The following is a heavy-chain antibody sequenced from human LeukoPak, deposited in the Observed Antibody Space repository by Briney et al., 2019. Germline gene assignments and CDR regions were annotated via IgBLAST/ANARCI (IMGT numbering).Heavy chain of an antibody. D-gene: IGHD3-3*02. J-gene: IGHJ6*02. V-gene: IGHV1-69*13. Sequence: ASVKVSCKASGGTFISYAISWVRQAPGQGLEWMGGIIPIFGTANYAQKFQGRVTITADESTSTAYMELSSLRSEDTAVYYCARGPSTPYYYGMDVWGQGTTVTVSS. CDR3: ARGPSTPYYYGMDV. CDR2: IIPIFGTA. CDR1: GGTFISYA.